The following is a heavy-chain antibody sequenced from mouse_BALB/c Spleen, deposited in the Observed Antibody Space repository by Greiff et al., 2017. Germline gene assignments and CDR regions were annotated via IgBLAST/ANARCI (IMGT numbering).Heavy chain of an antibody. CDR2: ISSGSSTI. CDR3: ARDSPYAMDY. Sequence: EVKLVESGGGLVQPGGSRKLSCAASGFTFSSFGMHWVRQAPEKGLEWVAYISSGSSTIYYADTVKGRFTISRDNPKNTLFLQMTSLRSEDTAMYYCARDSPYAMDYWGQGTSVTVSS. D-gene: IGHD2-12*01. J-gene: IGHJ4*01. CDR1: GFTFSSFG. V-gene: IGHV5-17*02.